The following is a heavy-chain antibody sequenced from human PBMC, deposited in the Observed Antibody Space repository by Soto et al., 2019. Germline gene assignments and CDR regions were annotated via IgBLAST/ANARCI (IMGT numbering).Heavy chain of an antibody. CDR3: ARGRYGAY. J-gene: IGHJ4*02. V-gene: IGHV1-18*01. CDR1: GYTFTSYG. Sequence: QVHLVQSGAEVKKPGASVKVSCKASGYTFTSYGITWVRQAPGQGLEWMGWISAHNGNTDYAQKLQGRVIVTRDTSTXTAYMELRSLXSDDTAVYYCARGRYGAYWGQGALVTVSS. D-gene: IGHD3-10*01. CDR2: ISAHNGNT.